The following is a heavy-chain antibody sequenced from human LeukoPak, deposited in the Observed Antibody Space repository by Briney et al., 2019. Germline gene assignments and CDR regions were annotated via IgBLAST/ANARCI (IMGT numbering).Heavy chain of an antibody. CDR1: GFTVSSNY. V-gene: IGHV3-53*01. J-gene: IGHJ4*02. CDR2: IYSGGST. D-gene: IGHD4-17*01. CDR3: ARSPDYGDFFDY. Sequence: GGSLRLSCAASGFTVSSNYTSWVRQAPGKGLEWVSVIYSGGSTYYADSVKGRFTISRDNSKNTLYLQMNSLRAEDTAVYHCARSPDYGDFFDYWGQGTLVTVSS.